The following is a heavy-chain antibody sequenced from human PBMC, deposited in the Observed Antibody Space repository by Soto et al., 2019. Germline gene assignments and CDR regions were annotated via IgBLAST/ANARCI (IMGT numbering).Heavy chain of an antibody. CDR1: GYSFTSYW. V-gene: IGHV5-51*01. D-gene: IGHD3-3*01. J-gene: IGHJ4*02. Sequence: GESLKISCKGSGYSFTSYWIGWVRQMPGKGLEWMGIIYPGDSDTRYSPSFQGQVTISADKSISTAYLQWSSLKASDTAMYYCARLSYDFWSGYLRYFDYWGQGTLVTVSS. CDR3: ARLSYDFWSGYLRYFDY. CDR2: IYPGDSDT.